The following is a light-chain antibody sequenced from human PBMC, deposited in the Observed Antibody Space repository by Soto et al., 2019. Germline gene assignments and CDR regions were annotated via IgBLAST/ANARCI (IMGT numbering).Light chain of an antibody. CDR2: EVS. J-gene: IGLJ1*01. CDR3: SLYRSSTTLV. V-gene: IGLV2-18*01. CDR1: SSDIGVYNH. Sequence: QSALTQPPSVSGSPGQSVTISCTGTSSDIGVYNHVSWYQQPPGTAPKLMIYEVSNRPSGVPDRFSGSKSGNTASLTISGLQAEDEADYYCSLYRSSTTLVFGTGTKVT.